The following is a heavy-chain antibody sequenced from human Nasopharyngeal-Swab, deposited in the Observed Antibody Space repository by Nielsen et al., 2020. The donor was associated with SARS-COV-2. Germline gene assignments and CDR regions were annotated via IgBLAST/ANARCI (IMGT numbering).Heavy chain of an antibody. Sequence: GESLKISCAASGFTFSDHYMDWVRQASGKGLEWVGRIRSKANSYATAYAASVKGRFTISRDDSKNTAYLQMDSLKTEDTAVYYCTRHISIFALDYWGRGTPVTVSS. CDR2: IRSKANSYAT. D-gene: IGHD3-3*01. CDR1: GFTFSDHY. V-gene: IGHV3-73*01. CDR3: TRHISIFALDY. J-gene: IGHJ4*02.